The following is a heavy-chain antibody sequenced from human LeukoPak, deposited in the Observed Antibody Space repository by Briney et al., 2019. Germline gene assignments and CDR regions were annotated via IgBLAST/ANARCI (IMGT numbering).Heavy chain of an antibody. CDR2: IYYSGST. V-gene: IGHV4-39*01. J-gene: IGHJ3*02. CDR3: AITDYGDYALYAFDI. Sequence: PSETLSLTCTVSGGSISSSSYCWGWIRQPPGKGLEWIGSIYYSGSTYYNPSLKSRVTISVDTSKNQFSLKLSSVTAADTAVYYCAITDYGDYALYAFDIWGQGTMVTVSS. CDR1: GGSISSSSYC. D-gene: IGHD4-17*01.